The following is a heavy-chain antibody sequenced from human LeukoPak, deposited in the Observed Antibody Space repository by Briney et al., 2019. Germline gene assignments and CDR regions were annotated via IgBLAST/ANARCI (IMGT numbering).Heavy chain of an antibody. J-gene: IGHJ5*02. CDR1: GFTFSDYY. CDR2: ISSSGSTI. CDR3: ASASARPGWFDP. Sequence: GGSLRLSCAASGFTFSDYYMSWIRQAPGKGLEWVSYISSSGSTIYYADSVKGRFTISRDNAKNSLYLLMNSLRAEDTAVYYCASASARPGWFDPWGQGTRVTVYS. D-gene: IGHD6-6*01. V-gene: IGHV3-11*01.